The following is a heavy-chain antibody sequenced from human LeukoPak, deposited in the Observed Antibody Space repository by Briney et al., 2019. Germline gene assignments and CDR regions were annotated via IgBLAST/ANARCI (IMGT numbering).Heavy chain of an antibody. CDR3: ARERQTGRYTSGPRGYFDY. CDR2: IYTSGST. Sequence: SETLSLTCAVSGGSISSGSYYWSWIRQPAGKGLEWIGRIYTSGSTNYNPSLKSRVTISVDTSKNQFSLKLSSVTAADTAVYYCARERQTGRYTSGPRGYFDYWGQGTLVTVSS. J-gene: IGHJ4*02. CDR1: GGSISSGSYY. V-gene: IGHV4-61*02. D-gene: IGHD3-9*01.